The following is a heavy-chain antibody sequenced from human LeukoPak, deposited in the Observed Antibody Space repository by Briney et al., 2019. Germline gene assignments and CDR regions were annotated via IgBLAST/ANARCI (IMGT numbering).Heavy chain of an antibody. J-gene: IGHJ6*02. CDR2: IYNSGTI. CDR3: ARENTRNYRANYGMDV. CDR1: GXSISNYC. V-gene: IGHV4-59*01. D-gene: IGHD3-16*02. Sequence: SETLSLTCAVSGXSISNYCWNWIRQTPGKGLEWIVYIYNSGTINYNPSLKSRVTISVDTSKNQFSLKLRSVTAADSAVYYCARENTRNYRANYGMDVWGQGTTVTVSS.